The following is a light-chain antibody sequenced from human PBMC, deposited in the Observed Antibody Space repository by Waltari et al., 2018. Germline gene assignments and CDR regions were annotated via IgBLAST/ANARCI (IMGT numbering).Light chain of an antibody. CDR3: QQYYSTPRT. CDR2: WAA. Sequence: DIVMTQSPDSLAVSLGERATINCKSSQSVLYSSNNKNYLAWYQQRPGQPPKLLIYWAATRESGVTDRFSGSGSGTDFTLTISSLQAEDVAVYYCQQYYSTPRTFGQGTKVEIE. CDR1: QSVLYSSNNKNY. V-gene: IGKV4-1*01. J-gene: IGKJ1*01.